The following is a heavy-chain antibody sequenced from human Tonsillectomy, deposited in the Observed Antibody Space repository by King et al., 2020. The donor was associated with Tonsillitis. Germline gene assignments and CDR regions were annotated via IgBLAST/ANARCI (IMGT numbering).Heavy chain of an antibody. CDR1: GDSVSNNSAA. J-gene: IGHJ5*02. CDR3: VKGEWSSGRGWFDP. V-gene: IGHV6-1*01. Sequence: VQLQQSGPGLVKPSQTLSLTCAISGDSVSNNSAAWNWIRQSPSRGLEWLGRTYYRSKWYNDYSVSVKSRTTINPDTSKNQFSLQLNSVTPEDTAIYYCVKGEWSSGRGWFDPWGQGTQVTVSS. CDR2: TYYRSKWYN. D-gene: IGHD6-19*01.